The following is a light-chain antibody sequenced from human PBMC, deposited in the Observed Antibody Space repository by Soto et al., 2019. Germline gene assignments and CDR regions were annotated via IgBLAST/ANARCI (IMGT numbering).Light chain of an antibody. CDR3: SSFTSSSTYV. CDR1: SSDVGSYNR. V-gene: IGLV2-18*02. CDR2: EVS. J-gene: IGLJ1*01. Sequence: QSVLTQPPSVSGSPGQSVTISCSGTSSDVGSYNRVSWYQQPPGTAPKLMIYEVSNRPSGVPDRFSGSKSGNTASLTISGLQAEDEADYYCSSFTSSSTYVXGTGTKVPVL.